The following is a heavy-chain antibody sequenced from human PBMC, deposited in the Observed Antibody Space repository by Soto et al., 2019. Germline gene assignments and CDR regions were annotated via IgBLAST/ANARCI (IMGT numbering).Heavy chain of an antibody. J-gene: IGHJ4*02. CDR2: IKQDGSEK. V-gene: IGHV3-7*01. D-gene: IGHD3-3*01. CDR1: GFTFSSDW. Sequence: GGSLRLSCAASGFTFSSDWMSWVRQAPGKGREWVANIKQDGSEKCYVDSVKGRFAISRDNAKNSMYMQMHSLRAGDAAVYYCARVGVSTYYDFWSGHKGEFDYWGQGTLVTVSS. CDR3: ARVGVSTYYDFWSGHKGEFDY.